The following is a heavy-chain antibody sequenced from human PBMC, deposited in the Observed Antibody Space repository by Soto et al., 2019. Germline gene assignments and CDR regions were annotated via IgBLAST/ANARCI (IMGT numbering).Heavy chain of an antibody. CDR2: ISAYNGNT. D-gene: IGHD2-8*01. V-gene: IGHV1-18*01. CDR3: AKNGQPPYYYYGLDV. J-gene: IGHJ6*02. CDR1: GYIFVNYG. Sequence: ASVKVSCKASGYIFVNYGISWVRQAPGQGLEWMGWISAYNGNTKYAQEFQGRVTMTRDTSTSTAYMELWSLRSDYTAVYYCAKNGQPPYYYYGLDVWGQGTKVTVSS.